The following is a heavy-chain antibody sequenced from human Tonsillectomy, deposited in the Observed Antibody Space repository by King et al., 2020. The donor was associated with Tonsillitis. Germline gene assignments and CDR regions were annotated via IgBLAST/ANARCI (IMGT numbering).Heavy chain of an antibody. V-gene: IGHV1-69*12. CDR2: IVPIFGTA. D-gene: IGHD6-19*01. CDR3: ARDKYSSGWYVDY. CDR1: VGTFSSYA. J-gene: IGHJ4*02. Sequence: QLVQSGDEVKKPGSSVKVSCKASVGTFSSYAISWVRQAPGQGLDWMGGIVPIFGTANDAQNFQGRVTITADESTSSAYMVLSSLTSDDTAVYFCARDKYSSGWYVDYWGQGTLVTVSS.